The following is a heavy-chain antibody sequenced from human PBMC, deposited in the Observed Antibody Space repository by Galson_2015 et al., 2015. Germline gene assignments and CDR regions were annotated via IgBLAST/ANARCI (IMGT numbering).Heavy chain of an antibody. CDR3: ARGGDYCSSPSCYAGAFDI. CDR2: ISYDGSNK. D-gene: IGHD2-2*01. J-gene: IGHJ3*02. CDR1: GFTFSSYA. Sequence: SLRLSCAASGFTFSSYAMHWVRQAPGKGLEWVAVISYDGSNKYYADSVKGRFTISRDNSKNTLYLQMNSLRAEDTAVYYCARGGDYCSSPSCYAGAFDIWGQGTMVTVSS. V-gene: IGHV3-30-3*01.